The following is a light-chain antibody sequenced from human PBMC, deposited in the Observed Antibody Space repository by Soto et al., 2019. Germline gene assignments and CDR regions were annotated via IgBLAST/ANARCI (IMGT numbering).Light chain of an antibody. V-gene: IGLV2-23*01. CDR1: SSDVGAYNS. Sequence: QSALAQPASVSGSPGQSITISCTGTSSDVGAYNSVSWYQQHPHRAPQVIIYKGTQRPSGVSNRFSGSTSGNAASLTISALQTDDEADYFCCSSAPESTSVCGTGTKGTVL. J-gene: IGLJ1*01. CDR3: CSSAPESTSV. CDR2: KGT.